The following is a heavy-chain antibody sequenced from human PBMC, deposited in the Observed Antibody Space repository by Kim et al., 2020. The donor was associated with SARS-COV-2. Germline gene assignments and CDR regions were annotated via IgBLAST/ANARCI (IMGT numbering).Heavy chain of an antibody. V-gene: IGHV3-33*01. CDR3: ARETIWDWKYDHYFDS. J-gene: IGHJ4*01. CDR2: IWYDGSNK. Sequence: GGSLRLSCAASGFTLSTYGMHWVRQAPGKGLEWVAVIWYDGSNKYYADSVKGRFTISRDNSKNTLYLLMNSLRAEDSAVYYCARETIWDWKYDHYFDSWG. CDR1: GFTLSTYG. D-gene: IGHD1-7*01.